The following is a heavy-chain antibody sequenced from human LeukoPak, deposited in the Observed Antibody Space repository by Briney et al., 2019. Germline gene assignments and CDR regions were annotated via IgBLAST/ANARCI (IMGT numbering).Heavy chain of an antibody. V-gene: IGHV3-30*02. Sequence: PGGSLRLSCAASGFTFSSYGMHWVRQAPGKGLEWVAFIRYDGSNKYYADSVKGRFTTSRDNSKNTLYLQMNSLRAEDTAVYYCAKGSSYWYDSSGYYFDYWGQGTLVTVSS. CDR2: IRYDGSNK. J-gene: IGHJ4*02. CDR1: GFTFSSYG. D-gene: IGHD3-22*01. CDR3: AKGSSYWYDSSGYYFDY.